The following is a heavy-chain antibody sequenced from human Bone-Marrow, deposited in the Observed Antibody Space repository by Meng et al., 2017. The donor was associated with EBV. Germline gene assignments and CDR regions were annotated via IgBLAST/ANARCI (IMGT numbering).Heavy chain of an antibody. J-gene: IGHJ4*02. Sequence: QVLESGGGSIKPGGSLSLSCAASGFTFNDYAMAWVRQAPGKGLEWVAGISASGGSTYYADSVKGRFTISRDNSKNTQYLQMNSLRVEDSAVYYCAKRGWDSGYDSWGRGTLVTVSS. CDR2: ISASGGST. D-gene: IGHD5-12*01. V-gene: IGHV3-23*01. CDR1: GFTFNDYA. CDR3: AKRGWDSGYDS.